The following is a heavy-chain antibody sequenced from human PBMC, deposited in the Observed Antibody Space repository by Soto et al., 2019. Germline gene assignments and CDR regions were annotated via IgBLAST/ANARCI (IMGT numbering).Heavy chain of an antibody. CDR2: INHSGST. CDR1: GGSFSGYY. D-gene: IGHD4-17*01. Sequence: SGTLSLTCAVYGGSFSGYYWSWIRQPPGKGLEWIGEINHSGSTNYNPSLKSRVTISVDTSKNQFSLKLSSVTAADTAVYYCARGPYGGSNWFDPWGQGTLVTVSS. J-gene: IGHJ5*02. V-gene: IGHV4-34*01. CDR3: ARGPYGGSNWFDP.